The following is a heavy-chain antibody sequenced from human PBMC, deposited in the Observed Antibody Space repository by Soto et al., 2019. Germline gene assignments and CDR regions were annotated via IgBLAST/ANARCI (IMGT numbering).Heavy chain of an antibody. CDR1: GGTFSSYA. J-gene: IGHJ5*02. V-gene: IGHV1-69*13. CDR3: ARVPDILTGYPINWFDP. Sequence: SVKVSCKASGGTFSSYAISWVRQAPGQGLEWMGGIIPIFGTANYAQKFQGRVTITADESTSTAYMELSSLRSEDTAVYYCARVPDILTGYPINWFDPWGQGTLVTVSS. D-gene: IGHD3-9*01. CDR2: IIPIFGTA.